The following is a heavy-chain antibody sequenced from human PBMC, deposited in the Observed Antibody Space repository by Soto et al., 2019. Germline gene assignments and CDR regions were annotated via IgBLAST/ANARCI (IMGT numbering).Heavy chain of an antibody. CDR1: GESFSGYY. V-gene: IGHV4-34*01. J-gene: IGHJ6*01. Sequence: QVQLQQRGAGLLKPSETLSLTCVVDGESFSGYYWTWIRQPPGKGLEWIGEINDRGSTNHKSSLKRRVTIPIGNSKNQFSRKLRSGTSADTGVYFWAKGGRFPEAKYYFLDVRGHGTNVTGSS. CDR2: INDRGST. CDR3: AKGGRFPEAKYYFLDV. D-gene: IGHD2-8*01.